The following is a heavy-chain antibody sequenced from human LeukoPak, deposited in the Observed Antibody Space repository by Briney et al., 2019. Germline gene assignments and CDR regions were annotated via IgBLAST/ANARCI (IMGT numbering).Heavy chain of an antibody. D-gene: IGHD3-3*01. CDR3: ARDSTTIFGVVMNHYFDY. V-gene: IGHV4-39*07. J-gene: IGHJ4*02. CDR2: IYYSGST. CDR1: GGSISSSSYY. Sequence: SETLSLTCTVSGGSISSSSYYWGWIRQPPGKGLEWIGSIYYSGSTYYNPSLKSRVTISVDTSKNQFSLKLSSVTAADTAVYYCARDSTTIFGVVMNHYFDYWGQGTLVTVSS.